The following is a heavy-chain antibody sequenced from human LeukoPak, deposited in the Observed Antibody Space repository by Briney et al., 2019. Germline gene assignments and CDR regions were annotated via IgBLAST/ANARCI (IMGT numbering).Heavy chain of an antibody. D-gene: IGHD3-22*01. CDR3: STTYYYDSSEGY. Sequence: GRSLRLSCAASGFTFSSYGMHWVRQAPGKGLEWVGRIKSKTDGGTTDYAAPVKGRFTISRDDSKNTLYLQMNSLKTEDTAVYYCSTTYYYDSSEGYWGQGTLVTVSS. CDR1: GFTFSSYG. J-gene: IGHJ4*02. V-gene: IGHV3-15*07. CDR2: IKSKTDGGTT.